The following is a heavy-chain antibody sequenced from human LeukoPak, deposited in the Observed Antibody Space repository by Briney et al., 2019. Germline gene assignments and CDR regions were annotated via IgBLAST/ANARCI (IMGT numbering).Heavy chain of an antibody. D-gene: IGHD1-7*01. J-gene: IGHJ4*02. V-gene: IGHV3-30*04. CDR2: ISYDGSNK. CDR1: GFTFSSYA. Sequence: PGRSLRLSCAASGFTFSSYAMHWVRQAPGKGLEWVAVISYDGSNKYYADSVKGRFTISRDNSKNTLYLQMNSLRAEDTAVYYCARASTWNYYFDYWGQGTLVTVSS. CDR3: ARASTWNYYFDY.